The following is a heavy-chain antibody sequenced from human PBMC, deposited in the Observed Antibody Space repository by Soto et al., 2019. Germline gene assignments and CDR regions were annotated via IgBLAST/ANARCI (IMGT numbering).Heavy chain of an antibody. J-gene: IGHJ3*02. CDR2: TYYRSKWYN. CDR3: ARDYSGAETEIDAFDI. CDR1: GDSVSSNSAA. D-gene: IGHD2-15*01. V-gene: IGHV6-1*01. Sequence: KQSQTLSLTCAISGDSVSSNSAAWHWIRQSPSRGLEWLGRTYYRSKWYNDYAVSVKSRITINPDTSKNQFSLQLNSVTPEDTAVYYCARDYSGAETEIDAFDIWGQGTMVTVSS.